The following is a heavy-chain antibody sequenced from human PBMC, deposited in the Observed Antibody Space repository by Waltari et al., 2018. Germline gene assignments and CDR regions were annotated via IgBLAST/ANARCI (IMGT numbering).Heavy chain of an antibody. CDR3: TRHREVAAGRWIEY. J-gene: IGHJ4*02. D-gene: IGHD6-13*01. CDR2: ITPNGGTT. Sequence: EVQLVESGGGLVQTGGSMRLSCAASGLPFSSDYMAWVRQAPGKGLECVGQITPNGGTTFLMDSMKGRFTISRDNAKNTLYLQIYSLKIEDTAVYYCTRHREVAAGRWIEYWGQGVLVTVSS. V-gene: IGHV3-74*02. CDR1: GLPFSSDY.